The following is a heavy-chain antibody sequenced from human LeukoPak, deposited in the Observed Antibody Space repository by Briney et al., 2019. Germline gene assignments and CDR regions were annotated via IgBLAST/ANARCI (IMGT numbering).Heavy chain of an antibody. CDR2: INSDGSST. V-gene: IGHV3-74*01. CDR1: GFTFSSYW. D-gene: IGHD6-6*01. J-gene: IGHJ6*03. Sequence: PGGSLRLSCAASGFTFSSYWMHWVRQAPGKGLVWVSRINSDGSSTSYADSVKGRFTISRDNAKNSLYLQMNSLRAEDTAVYYCGSSSYYYYYMDVWGKGTTVTVSS. CDR3: GSSSYYYYYMDV.